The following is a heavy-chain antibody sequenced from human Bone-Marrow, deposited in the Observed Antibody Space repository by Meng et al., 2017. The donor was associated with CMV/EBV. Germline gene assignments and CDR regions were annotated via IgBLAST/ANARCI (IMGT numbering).Heavy chain of an antibody. D-gene: IGHD6-13*01. V-gene: IGHV4-34*01. CDR1: GGSFSGYY. J-gene: IGHJ4*02. CDR3: ARGIAATDY. CDR2: INHSGST. Sequence: LSLTCAVYGGSFSGYYWSWIRQTPGKGLEWIGEINHSGSTNYNPSLKSRVTISVDTSKNQFSLKLSSVTAADTAVYYCARGIAATDYWGQGTLVTVSS.